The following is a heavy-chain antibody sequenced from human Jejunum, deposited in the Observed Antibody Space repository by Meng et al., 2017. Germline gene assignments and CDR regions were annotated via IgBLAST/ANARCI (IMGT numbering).Heavy chain of an antibody. CDR3: ARTLPHSSCDKRGLDY. V-gene: IGHV1-18*01. CDR2: ISAYNDNT. Sequence: ASVKVSCKASGYTFRNFAITWVRQAPGQGLEWMGSISAYNDNTNNEQKFQGRGTMTTDTSTSTAYMELRSLRSEDTAVYYCARTLPHSSCDKRGLDYWGQGTLVTGSS. J-gene: IGHJ4*02. CDR1: GYTFRNFA. D-gene: IGHD2-15*01.